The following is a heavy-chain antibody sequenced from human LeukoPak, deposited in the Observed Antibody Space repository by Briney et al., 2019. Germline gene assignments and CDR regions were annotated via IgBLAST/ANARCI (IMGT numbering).Heavy chain of an antibody. CDR3: ARGYGSGSYLY. J-gene: IGHJ4*02. CDR2: ISGDGGTT. V-gene: IGHV3-43*02. CDR1: GFTFDDYA. Sequence: GGSLRLSCAASGFTFDDYAMHWVRQAPGKGLEWVSLISGDGGTTYSADSVKGRFTISRDNSKNSLYLQMNSLRTEDTALYYCARGYGSGSYLYWGQGTLVSVSA. D-gene: IGHD3-10*01.